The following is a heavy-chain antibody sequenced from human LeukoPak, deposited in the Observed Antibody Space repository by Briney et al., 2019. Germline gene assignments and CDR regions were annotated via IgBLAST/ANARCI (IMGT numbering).Heavy chain of an antibody. D-gene: IGHD6-13*01. CDR1: GGSISSSSYY. J-gene: IGHJ4*02. CDR2: IYYSGST. V-gene: IGHV4-39*01. Sequence: SETLSLTCTVSGGSISSSSYYWGWIRQPPGKGLEWIGSIYYSGSTYYNPSLKSRVTISVDTSKNQFSLKLSSVTAADTAVYYCARRGMDKAYWGQGTLVTVSS. CDR3: ARRGMDKAY.